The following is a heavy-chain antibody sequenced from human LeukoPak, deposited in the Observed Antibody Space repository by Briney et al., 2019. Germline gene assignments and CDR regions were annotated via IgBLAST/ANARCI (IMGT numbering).Heavy chain of an antibody. V-gene: IGHV4-31*03. Sequence: SETLSLTCSVSGGSISSGGYYWSWIRQHPGKGLEWIGYIYYSGSTYYNPSLKSRVTISVDTSKNQFSLKLSSVTAADTAVYYCARAIYGDSVDYWGQGTLVTVSS. CDR3: ARAIYGDSVDY. J-gene: IGHJ4*02. D-gene: IGHD4-17*01. CDR1: GGSISSGGYY. CDR2: IYYSGST.